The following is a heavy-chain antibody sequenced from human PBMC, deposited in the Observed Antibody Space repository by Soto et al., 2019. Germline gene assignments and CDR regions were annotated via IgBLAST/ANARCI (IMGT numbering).Heavy chain of an antibody. Sequence: QVQLVQSGAEVKKPGSSVKVFCKASGGTFSNYTISWVRQAHGQGLEWMGGIIPVFGTTDYEQKFQGRVTITADGSTSTAYMKLSSLRSADTAVYYCARSSPYIVVRKPTGNQDYYGMDVWGQGTTVTVYS. D-gene: IGHD2-2*01. J-gene: IGHJ6*02. CDR2: IIPVFGTT. V-gene: IGHV1-69*01. CDR1: GGTFSNYT. CDR3: ARSSPYIVVRKPTGNQDYYGMDV.